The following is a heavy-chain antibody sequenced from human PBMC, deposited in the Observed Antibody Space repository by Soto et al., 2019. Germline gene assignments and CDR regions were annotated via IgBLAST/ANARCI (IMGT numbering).Heavy chain of an antibody. CDR2: IYYSGST. J-gene: IGHJ4*02. Sequence: SETLSLTCTVSGGSISSYYWSWIRQPPGKGLEWIGYIYYSGSTNYNPSLKSRVTTSVDTSKNQFSLKLSSVTAADTAVYYCARGDYVRNIDYWGQGTLVTVSS. V-gene: IGHV4-59*01. CDR3: ARGDYVRNIDY. D-gene: IGHD4-17*01. CDR1: GGSISSYY.